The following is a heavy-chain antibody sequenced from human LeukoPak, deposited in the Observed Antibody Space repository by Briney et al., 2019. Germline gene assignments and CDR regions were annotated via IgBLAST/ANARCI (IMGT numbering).Heavy chain of an antibody. D-gene: IGHD3-22*01. J-gene: IGHJ4*02. CDR1: GYTFTSYG. CDR2: ISAYNGNT. Sequence: ASAKVSCKASGYTFTSYGISWVRQAPGQGLEWMGWISAYNGNTNYAQKLQGRVTMTTDTSTSTAYMELRSPRSDDTAVYYCAREYYYDSSGPPGDYWGQGTLVTVSS. V-gene: IGHV1-18*01. CDR3: AREYYYDSSGPPGDY.